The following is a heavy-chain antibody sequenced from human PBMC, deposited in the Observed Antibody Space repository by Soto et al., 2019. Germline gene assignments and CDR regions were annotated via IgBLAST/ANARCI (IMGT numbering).Heavy chain of an antibody. CDR1: GGSVSSGSYY. CDR2: IYYSGST. J-gene: IGHJ4*02. V-gene: IGHV4-61*01. D-gene: IGHD1-7*01. CDR3: AREASTGTTTEPDGPFEY. Sequence: SETLSLTCTVSGGSVSSGSYYGSWIRQPPGKGLEWIGYIYYSGSTSYNPSPKSRATTSVDTSKNQFSLQLSSVTAEDPAVYYCAREASTGTTTEPDGPFEYWGQGNLATVS.